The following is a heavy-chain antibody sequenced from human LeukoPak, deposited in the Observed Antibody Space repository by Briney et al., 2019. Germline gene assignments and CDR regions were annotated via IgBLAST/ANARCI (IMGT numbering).Heavy chain of an antibody. CDR2: IYYSGST. D-gene: IGHD3-22*01. J-gene: IGHJ5*02. CDR3: ARDRGYYDSSGYSPQWFDP. V-gene: IGHV4-59*01. Sequence: PSETLSLTCAVYGGSFSSYYWSWIRQPPGKGLEWIGYIYYSGSTNYNPSLKSRVTISVDTSKNQFSLKLSSVTAADTAVYYCARDRGYYDSSGYSPQWFDPWGQGTLVTVSS. CDR1: GGSFSSYY.